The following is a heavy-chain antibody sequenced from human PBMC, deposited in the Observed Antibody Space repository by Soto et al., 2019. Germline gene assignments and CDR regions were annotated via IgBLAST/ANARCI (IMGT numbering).Heavy chain of an antibody. V-gene: IGHV1-18*04. CDR3: AKVFYGDYLTSPRSDYYFDY. CDR1: GYTFTSYG. CDR2: ISAYNGNT. J-gene: IGHJ4*02. Sequence: QVQLVQSGAEVKKPGASVKVSCKASGYTFTSYGISWVRQAPGQGLEWMGWISAYNGNTNYAQKLQGRVTMTTDTSTSTAYMELRSLRSDDTAVYYCAKVFYGDYLTSPRSDYYFDYWGQGTLVTVSS. D-gene: IGHD4-17*01.